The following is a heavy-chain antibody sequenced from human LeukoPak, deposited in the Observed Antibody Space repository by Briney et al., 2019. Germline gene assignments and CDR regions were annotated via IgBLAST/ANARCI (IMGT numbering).Heavy chain of an antibody. CDR2: IYYSGST. D-gene: IGHD1-26*01. Sequence: SETLSLTCTVSGGSISSSSYYWGWIRQPPGKGLEWIGSIYYSGSTYYNPSLKSRVTISVDTSKNQFSLKLSSVTAADTAVYYCARRLGGSYPPNWFDPWGQGTLVTVSS. CDR1: GGSISSSSYY. CDR3: ARRLGGSYPPNWFDP. V-gene: IGHV4-39*01. J-gene: IGHJ5*02.